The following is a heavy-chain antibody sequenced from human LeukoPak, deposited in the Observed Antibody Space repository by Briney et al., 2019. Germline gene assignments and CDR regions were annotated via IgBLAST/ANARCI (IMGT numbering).Heavy chain of an antibody. V-gene: IGHV1-46*01. D-gene: IGHD5-18*01. CDR3: ARGREIQLWFSYYYYMDV. J-gene: IGHJ6*03. CDR1: GYTFTSYY. CDR2: INPSGGST. Sequence: ASVKVSCKASGYTFTSYYMHWVRQAPGQGLEWMGIINPSGGSTSYAQKFQGRVTMTRDMSTSTVYMELSSLRSGDTAVYYCARGREIQLWFSYYYYMDVWGKGTTVTVSS.